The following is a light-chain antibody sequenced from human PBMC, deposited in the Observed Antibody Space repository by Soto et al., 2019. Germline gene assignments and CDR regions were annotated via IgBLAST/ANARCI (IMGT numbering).Light chain of an antibody. CDR1: QSVSNNY. CDR3: QQYATSPLT. CDR2: GAS. V-gene: IGKV3-20*01. Sequence: IVLTQSPGTLSLSPGERATLCCRASQSVSNNYLAWYQQKPGQAPRLLIYGASNRATGIPDRFSGSGSGTDFTLTISRLEPEDFALYYCQQYATSPLTFGGGTKVDIK. J-gene: IGKJ4*01.